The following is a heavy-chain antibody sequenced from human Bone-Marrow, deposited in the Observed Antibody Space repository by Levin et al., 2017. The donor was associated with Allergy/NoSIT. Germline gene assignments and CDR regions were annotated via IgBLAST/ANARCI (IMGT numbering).Heavy chain of an antibody. CDR2: ISWSSRSI. V-gene: IGHV3-9*01. Sequence: GGSLRLSCVASGFTFDDYAMHWVRQAPGKGLEWVSGISWSSRSIGYADSVKGRFTISRDNAQNSLYVKMNSLSIEDTALYYCAKGTGTGATYYGYYYGMDVWGQGTTVTVSS. CDR3: AKGTGTGATYYGYYYGMDV. CDR1: GFTFDDYA. D-gene: IGHD3-10*01. J-gene: IGHJ6*02.